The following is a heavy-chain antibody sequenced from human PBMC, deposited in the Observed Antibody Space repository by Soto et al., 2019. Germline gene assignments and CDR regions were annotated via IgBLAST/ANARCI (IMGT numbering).Heavy chain of an antibody. CDR1: GYTFTSYG. CDR2: ISAYNGNT. CDR3: ARAPAGNYYDSSGYYSYFDY. D-gene: IGHD3-22*01. V-gene: IGHV1-18*01. Sequence: QVQLVQSGAEVKKPGASVKVSCKASGYTFTSYGISWVRQAPGQGLEWMGWISAYNGNTNYAQKLQGRVTMTTDTSTSTAYMELRSLRSDGTAVYYCARAPAGNYYDSSGYYSYFDYWGQGTLVTVPS. J-gene: IGHJ4*02.